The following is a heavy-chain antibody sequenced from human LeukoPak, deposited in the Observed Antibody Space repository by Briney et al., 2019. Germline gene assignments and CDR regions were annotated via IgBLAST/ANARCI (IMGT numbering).Heavy chain of an antibody. V-gene: IGHV3-7*01. CDR1: GFTFSSYW. D-gene: IGHD2-2*01. CDR2: IKQDGSEK. CDR3: ARIVVVPAAISYFDY. Sequence: GGSLRLSCAASGFTFSSYWMSWVRQAPGKGLEWVANIKQDGSEKYYVDSVKGRFTISRDNAKNSLYLQMNSLRAEDTAVYYCARIVVVPAAISYFDYGGQGTLVTVSS. J-gene: IGHJ4*02.